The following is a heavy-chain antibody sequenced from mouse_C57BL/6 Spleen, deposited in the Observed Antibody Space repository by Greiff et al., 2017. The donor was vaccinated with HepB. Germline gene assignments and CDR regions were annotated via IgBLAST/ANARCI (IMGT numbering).Heavy chain of an antibody. D-gene: IGHD2-1*01. CDR1: GYTFTGYW. V-gene: IGHV1-9*01. Sequence: QVQLQHSGAELMKPGASVKLSCKATGYTFTGYWIEWVKQRPGHGLEWIGEILPGSGSTNYNEKFKGKATFTADTSSNTAYMQLSSLTTEDSAIYYCASLYGNYYFDYWGKGTTLTGSS. CDR2: ILPGSGST. CDR3: ASLYGNYYFDY. J-gene: IGHJ2*01.